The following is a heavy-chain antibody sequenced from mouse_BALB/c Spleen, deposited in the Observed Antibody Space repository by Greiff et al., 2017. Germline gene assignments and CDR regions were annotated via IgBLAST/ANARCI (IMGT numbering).Heavy chain of an antibody. CDR1: GYTFTSYY. V-gene: IGHV1S81*02. CDR3: TRPIYDGYPYYAMDY. J-gene: IGHJ4*01. CDR2: INPSNGGT. D-gene: IGHD2-3*01. Sequence: VQLQQSGAELVKPGASVKLSCKASGYTFTSYYMYWVKQRPGQGLEWIGEINPSNGGTNFNEKFKSKATLTVDKSSSTAYMQLSSLTSEDSAVYYCTRPIYDGYPYYAMDYWGQGTSVTVSS.